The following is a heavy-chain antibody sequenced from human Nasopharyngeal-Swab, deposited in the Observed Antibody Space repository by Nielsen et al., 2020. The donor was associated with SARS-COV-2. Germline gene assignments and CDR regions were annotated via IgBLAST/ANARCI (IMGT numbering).Heavy chain of an antibody. V-gene: IGHV4-39*01. Sequence: GSLRLSCTVSGDSISSNSYYWGWIRQSPGKGLEWIGSFSYSGTTYFNPSLKSRVTISVDTSKNQFSVKLSSVTAADTAVYYCASYYYDSSDYSHWFDPWGQGTLVTVSS. CDR1: GDSISSNSYY. CDR2: FSYSGTT. CDR3: ASYYYDSSDYSHWFDP. D-gene: IGHD3-22*01. J-gene: IGHJ5*02.